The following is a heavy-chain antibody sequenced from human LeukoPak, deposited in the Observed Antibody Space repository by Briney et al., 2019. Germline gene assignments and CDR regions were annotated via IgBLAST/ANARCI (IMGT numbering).Heavy chain of an antibody. J-gene: IGHJ4*02. CDR3: ARGDYDSSGYYHGYFDY. Sequence: ASVKVSCKASGYTFTGYYMHWVRQAPGQGLEWMEWINPNSGGTNYAQKFQGRVTMTRDTSISTAYMELSRLRSDDTAVYYCARGDYDSSGYYHGYFDYWGQGTLVTVSS. V-gene: IGHV1-2*02. D-gene: IGHD3-22*01. CDR1: GYTFTGYY. CDR2: INPNSGGT.